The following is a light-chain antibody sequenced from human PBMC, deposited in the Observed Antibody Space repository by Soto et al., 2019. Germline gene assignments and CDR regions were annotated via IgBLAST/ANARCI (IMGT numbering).Light chain of an antibody. CDR1: QSVASNY. J-gene: IGKJ2*01. CDR2: GAA. V-gene: IGKV3-20*01. Sequence: EIVLTQSPSTLSLSPGERATLSCRASQSVASNYLAWFQQKPGQAPRLLIYGAASRATGIPDRFRGSGYGTDFTLTISRLEPEDFAVYYCQQYGSSQFTFGQGTKLEIK. CDR3: QQYGSSQFT.